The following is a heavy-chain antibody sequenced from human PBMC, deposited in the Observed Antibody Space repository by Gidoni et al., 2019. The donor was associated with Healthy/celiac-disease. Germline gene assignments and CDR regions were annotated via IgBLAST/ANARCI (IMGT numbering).Heavy chain of an antibody. V-gene: IGHV5-51*03. CDR2: IYPGDSDT. CDR3: ARLGGGCSSTSCYRGYYYYYMDV. D-gene: IGHD2-2*02. J-gene: IGHJ6*03. CDR1: GYSFTSYW. Sequence: EVQLVQSGAEVKKPGESLKISCKCPGYSFTSYWIGWVRQMPGKGLEWMGIIYPGDSDTRYSPSFQGQVTISADKSISTAYLQWSSLKASDTAMYYGARLGGGCSSTSCYRGYYYYYMDVWGKGTTVTVSS.